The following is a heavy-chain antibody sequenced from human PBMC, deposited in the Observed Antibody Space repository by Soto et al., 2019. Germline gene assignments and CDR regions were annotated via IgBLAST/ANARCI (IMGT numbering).Heavy chain of an antibody. CDR2: FYTSGST. CDR1: GGSISSYY. CDR3: AGDTSGYYYLFDY. J-gene: IGHJ4*02. D-gene: IGHD3-22*01. V-gene: IGHV4-4*07. Sequence: PSETLSLTCTVSGGSISSYYWSWIRQPAGKGLEWIGRFYTSGSTNYNPSLKSRVTMSVDTSKNQFYLNLSSVTAADTAVYYCAGDTSGYYYLFDYWGQGTLVTVSS.